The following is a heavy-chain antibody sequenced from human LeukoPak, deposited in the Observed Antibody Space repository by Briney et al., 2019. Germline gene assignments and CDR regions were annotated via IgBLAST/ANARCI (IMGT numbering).Heavy chain of an antibody. Sequence: SQTLSHTCAGSGDSVSNKMGAWNWIRHSPSGGLECLGWTYLSSGWHTDYAFSVRGRLITTADTSKNHFSLQLASVTPEDSAVYYCASGWALSWGQGTLVTVSS. D-gene: IGHD1-26*01. CDR3: ASGWALS. J-gene: IGHJ5*02. CDR2: TYLSSGWHT. CDR1: GDSVSNKMGA. V-gene: IGHV6-1*01.